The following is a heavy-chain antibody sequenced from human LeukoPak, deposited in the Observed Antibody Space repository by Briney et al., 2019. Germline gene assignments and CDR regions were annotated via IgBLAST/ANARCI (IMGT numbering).Heavy chain of an antibody. CDR3: ARDKGFDY. V-gene: IGHV3-30*04. Sequence: GGSLRLSCAASGFTFSSYAMHWVRQAPGKGPEWVAVISYDGSNKYYADSVEGRFTISRDNSKNTLYLQMNSLRAEDTAVYYCARDKGFDYWGQGTLVTVSS. CDR2: ISYDGSNK. CDR1: GFTFSSYA. J-gene: IGHJ4*02.